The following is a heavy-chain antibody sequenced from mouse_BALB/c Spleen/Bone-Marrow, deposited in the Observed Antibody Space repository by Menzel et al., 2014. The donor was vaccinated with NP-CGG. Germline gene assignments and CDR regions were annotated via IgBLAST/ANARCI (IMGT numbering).Heavy chain of an antibody. Sequence: VKLMESGAELVTPGASVKLSCKASGYNFIGYWIHWVKQRPGQGLEWIGEINPGNGRTNYNEKFKNKATLTTDKSSSTAYMQRSRLTSEDSAVYYCARWGKGYFDVWGAETTVSVSS. D-gene: IGHD1-3*01. CDR1: GYNFIGYW. CDR2: INPGNGRT. J-gene: IGHJ1*01. V-gene: IGHV1S81*02. CDR3: ARWGKGYFDV.